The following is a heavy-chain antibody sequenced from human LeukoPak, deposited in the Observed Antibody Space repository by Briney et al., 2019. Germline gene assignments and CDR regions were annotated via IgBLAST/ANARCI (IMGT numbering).Heavy chain of an antibody. Sequence: ASVKVSCKASGYTFTGYYMHWVRQAPGQGLEWMGWINPNSGGTNYAQKFQGRVTMTRDTSISTAYMELSRLRSDDTVVYYCARVWGDGYNDAFDIWGQGTMVTVSS. CDR2: INPNSGGT. D-gene: IGHD5-24*01. V-gene: IGHV1-2*02. J-gene: IGHJ3*02. CDR1: GYTFTGYY. CDR3: ARVWGDGYNDAFDI.